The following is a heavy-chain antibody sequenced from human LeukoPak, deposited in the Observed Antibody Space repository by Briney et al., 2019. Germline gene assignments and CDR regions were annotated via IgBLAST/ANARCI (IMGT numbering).Heavy chain of an antibody. CDR1: GFTFSRYS. CDR2: IYSGGST. Sequence: PGGSLRLSCAASGFTFSRYSMSWVRQAPGKGLEWVSVIYSGGSTYYADSVKGRFTISRDNSKNTLYLQMNSLRAEDTAVYYCARVSYYDSSGYYDLDAFDIWGQGTMVTVSS. J-gene: IGHJ3*02. D-gene: IGHD3-22*01. V-gene: IGHV3-66*01. CDR3: ARVSYYDSSGYYDLDAFDI.